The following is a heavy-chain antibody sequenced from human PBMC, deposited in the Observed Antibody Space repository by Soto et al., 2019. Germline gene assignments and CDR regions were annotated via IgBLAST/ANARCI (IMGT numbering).Heavy chain of an antibody. D-gene: IGHD1-20*01. CDR2: ISVSDAFI. CDR1: GFSVGALD. CDR3: KRETVAGITGLDY. J-gene: IGHJ4*02. Sequence: XGCLGLSCASCGFSVGALDVHWVRQAPGKGLEWVSRISVSDAFIYYADSVRGRFSISRDASENILYLQMNSLRVDDTALYYCKRETVAGITGLDYWGPATLVTV. V-gene: IGHV3-23*01.